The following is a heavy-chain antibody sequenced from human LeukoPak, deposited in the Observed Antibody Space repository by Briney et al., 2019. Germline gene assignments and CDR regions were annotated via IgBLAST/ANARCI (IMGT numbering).Heavy chain of an antibody. CDR2: ISAYNGNT. Sequence: ASVKVSCKASGHTFTSYGISWVRQAPGQGLEWMGWISAYNGNTNYAQKLQGRVTMTTDTSTSTAYMELRSLRSDDTAVYYCARGLGDYYDSSGYYLYFDSWGQGALVTVSS. V-gene: IGHV1-18*01. CDR1: GHTFTSYG. J-gene: IGHJ4*02. CDR3: ARGLGDYYDSSGYYLYFDS. D-gene: IGHD3-22*01.